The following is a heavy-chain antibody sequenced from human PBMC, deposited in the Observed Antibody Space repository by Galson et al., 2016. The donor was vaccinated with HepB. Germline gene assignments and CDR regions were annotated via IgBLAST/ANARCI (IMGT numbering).Heavy chain of an antibody. CDR3: ARGEPAPATDWYFDL. V-gene: IGHV6-1*01. CDR2: TCYKSKWHN. CDR1: GDSVSSYSAA. J-gene: IGHJ2*01. Sequence: CAISGDSVSSYSAAWNWIRQSPSRGLEWLGRTCYKSKWHNDYAPSVKSRITINPDTSKNLFSLQLHSVTPEDTAVYYCARGEPAPATDWYFDLWGRGTLVTVSS. D-gene: IGHD2-15*01.